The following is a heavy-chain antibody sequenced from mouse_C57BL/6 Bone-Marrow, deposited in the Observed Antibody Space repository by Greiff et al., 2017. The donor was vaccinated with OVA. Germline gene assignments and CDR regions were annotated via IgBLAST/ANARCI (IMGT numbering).Heavy chain of an antibody. V-gene: IGHV5-12*01. D-gene: IGHD4-1*01. J-gene: IGHJ3*01. Sequence: EVMLVESGGGLVQPGGSLKLSCAASGFTFSDYYMYWVRQTPEKRLEWVAYISNGGGSTYYPDTVKGRFTISRDNAKNTLYLQMSRLKSEDTAMYYCARHWDGFAYWGQGTLVTVSA. CDR1: GFTFSDYY. CDR3: ARHWDGFAY. CDR2: ISNGGGST.